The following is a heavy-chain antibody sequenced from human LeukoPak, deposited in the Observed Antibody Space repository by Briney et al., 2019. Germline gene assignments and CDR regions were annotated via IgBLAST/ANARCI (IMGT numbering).Heavy chain of an antibody. CDR1: GFTFSSYA. D-gene: IGHD3-22*01. CDR2: ISYDGSNK. J-gene: IGHJ3*02. V-gene: IGHV3-30-3*01. CDR3: ARSGYYYDSSGLHRDAFDI. Sequence: PGGSLRLSCAASGFTFSSYAMSWVRQAPGKGLEWVAVISYDGSNKYYADSVKGRFTISRDNSKNTLYLQMNSLRAEDTAVYYCARSGYYYDSSGLHRDAFDIWGQGTMVTVSS.